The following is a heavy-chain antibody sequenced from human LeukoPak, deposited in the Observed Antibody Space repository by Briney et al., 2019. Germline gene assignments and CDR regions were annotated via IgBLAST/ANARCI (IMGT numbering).Heavy chain of an antibody. CDR1: GFPFGSYG. CDR2: ISGSGDNT. V-gene: IGHV3-23*01. J-gene: IGHJ4*02. CDR3: AKDFVVVPGNVNYFDY. D-gene: IGHD2-21*02. Sequence: GGTLRLSCVASGFPFGSYGMSWVRQAPGKGLEWVSAISGSGDNTYYADSVKGRFTVSRDNSKNTLYVQMKSLRAEDTAVYYCAKDFVVVPGNVNYFDYWGQGTLVTVSS.